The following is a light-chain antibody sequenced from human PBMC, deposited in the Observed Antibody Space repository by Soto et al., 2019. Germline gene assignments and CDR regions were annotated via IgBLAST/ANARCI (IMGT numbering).Light chain of an antibody. V-gene: IGKV3-20*01. CDR3: QLRGSSPLFT. Sequence: EIVLTQSPDTLSLSPGERATLSCRASRSVSSTYLAWFQQKPGQTPRLLISGASSRATGIPERFSGSGSGTDFTLTTIGLEPEDFAVYWCQLRGSSPLFTFGPGTKVDLK. CDR1: RSVSSTY. J-gene: IGKJ3*01. CDR2: GAS.